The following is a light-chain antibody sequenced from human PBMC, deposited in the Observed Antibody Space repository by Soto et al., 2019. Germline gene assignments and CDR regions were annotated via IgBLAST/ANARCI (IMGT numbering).Light chain of an antibody. V-gene: IGLV2-23*01. Sequence: QSVLAQPASVSGSPGQSITISCTGTSDDVGAYNSVSWYQQLPHKAPQVILYKGTQRPSGVSSRFSGSTSGNAASLTISGLQADDEADYFCCSSAPESTYVFGTGTKVP. J-gene: IGLJ1*01. CDR3: CSSAPESTYV. CDR2: KGT. CDR1: SDDVGAYNS.